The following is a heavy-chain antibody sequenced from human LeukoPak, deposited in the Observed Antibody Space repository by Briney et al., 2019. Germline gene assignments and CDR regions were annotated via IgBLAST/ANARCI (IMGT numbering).Heavy chain of an antibody. J-gene: IGHJ4*02. CDR1: GGSISSYY. V-gene: IGHV4-4*07. CDR3: AREQSTYYDYVWGSYRPAFDY. CDR2: IYTSGST. D-gene: IGHD3-16*02. Sequence: SETLSLTCTVSGGSISSYYWSWIRQPAGKGLEWIGRIYTSGSTNYNPSLKSRVTMSVDTSKNQFSLKLSSVTAADTAVYYCAREQSTYYDYVWGSYRPAFDYWGQGTLVTVSS.